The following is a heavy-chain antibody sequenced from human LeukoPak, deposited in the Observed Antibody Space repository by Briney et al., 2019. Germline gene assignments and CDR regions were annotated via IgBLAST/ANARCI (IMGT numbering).Heavy chain of an antibody. J-gene: IGHJ4*02. CDR1: GFTFSSYS. CDR3: ARDGDYGDYEGNY. CDR2: ISSSSSYI. D-gene: IGHD4-17*01. V-gene: IGHV3-21*04. Sequence: PGGSLRLSCAASGFTFSSYSMNWVRQAPGKGLEWVSSISSSSSYIYYADSVKGRFTISRDNAKNSLYLQMNSLRAEDTAVYYCARDGDYGDYEGNYWGQGTLVTVSS.